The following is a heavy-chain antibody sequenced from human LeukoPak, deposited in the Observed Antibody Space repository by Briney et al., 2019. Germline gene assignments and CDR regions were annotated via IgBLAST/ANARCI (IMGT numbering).Heavy chain of an antibody. J-gene: IGHJ5*02. CDR2: IYHSGST. Sequence: KTSETLSLTCTVSGYSISSGYYWGWIRQPPGKGLEWIGSIYHSGSTYYNPSLKSRVTISVDTSKNQFSLKLSSVTAADTAVHYCARDSYDFWSGYYTFDPWGQGTVVTVSS. CDR3: ARDSYDFWSGYYTFDP. V-gene: IGHV4-38-2*02. D-gene: IGHD3-3*01. CDR1: GYSISSGYY.